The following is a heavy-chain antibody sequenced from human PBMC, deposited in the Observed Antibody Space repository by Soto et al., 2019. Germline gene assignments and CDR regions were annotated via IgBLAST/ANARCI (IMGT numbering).Heavy chain of an antibody. CDR2: IWYDGSNK. Sequence: QVQLVESGGGVVQPGRSLRLSCAASGFTFSSYGMHWVRQAPGKGLEWVAVIWYDGSNKYYADSVKGRFTISRDNSKNTLYLQMTRLRAEDTAVYCCVRAVWGWGRGYMDVWGKGTTVTVSS. D-gene: IGHD3-16*01. CDR3: VRAVWGWGRGYMDV. V-gene: IGHV3-33*01. J-gene: IGHJ6*03. CDR1: GFTFSSYG.